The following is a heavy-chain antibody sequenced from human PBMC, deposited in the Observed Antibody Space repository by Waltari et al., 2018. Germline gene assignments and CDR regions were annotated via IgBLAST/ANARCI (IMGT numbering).Heavy chain of an antibody. J-gene: IGHJ4*02. D-gene: IGHD3-16*01. V-gene: IGHV1-69*01. CDR1: GGTFSSYA. CDR2: IIPIFGTA. Sequence: QVQLVQSGAEVKKPGSSVQVSCKASGGTFSSYANSWVRHAPGQGLERMGGIIPIFGTANYAQKFQGRVTITADESTSTAYMELSSLRSEDTAVYYCARTGEVGQLPFDYWGQGTLVTVSA. CDR3: ARTGEVGQLPFDY.